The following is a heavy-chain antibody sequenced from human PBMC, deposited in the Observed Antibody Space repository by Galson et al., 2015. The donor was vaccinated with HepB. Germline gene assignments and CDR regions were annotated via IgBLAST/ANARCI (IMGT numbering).Heavy chain of an antibody. CDR1: GDSVSSISAA. J-gene: IGHJ3*01. Sequence: CAISGDSVSSISAAWNWIRQSPSRGLEWLGRTYYRSKWYNDYALPVKSRVTINPDTSKNQFSLQLNSVTPEDTAVYYCASTGGGTTSWAFDVWGQGTFVTVS. D-gene: IGHD4-17*01. CDR3: ASTGGGTTSWAFDV. CDR2: TYYRSKWYN. V-gene: IGHV6-1*01.